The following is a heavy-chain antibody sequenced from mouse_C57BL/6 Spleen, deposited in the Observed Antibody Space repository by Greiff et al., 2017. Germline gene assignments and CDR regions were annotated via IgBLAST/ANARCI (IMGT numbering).Heavy chain of an antibody. V-gene: IGHV14-2*01. CDR3: ARRDCRAYFDV. Sequence: EVKVVESGAELVKPGASVKLSCTASGFNIKDYYMHWVKQRTEQGLEWIGRIDPEDGDTKYAPKFQGKATITADTSSNTAYLQLSSLTSEDTVVYYCARRDCRAYFDVWGTGTTVTVAS. CDR2: IDPEDGDT. J-gene: IGHJ1*03. CDR1: GFNIKDYY. D-gene: IGHD3-3*01.